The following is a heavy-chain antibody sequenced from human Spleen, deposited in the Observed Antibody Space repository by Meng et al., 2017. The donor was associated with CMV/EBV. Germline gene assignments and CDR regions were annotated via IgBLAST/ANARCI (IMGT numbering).Heavy chain of an antibody. D-gene: IGHD3-22*01. Sequence: SETLSLTCTVSGGSISSSSYYWGWIRQPPGKGLEWIGSIYYSGSTYYNPSLKSRVTISVDTSKNQFSLKLSSVTAADTAVYYCARAGGYYYDSSGYADYWGQGTLVTVSS. J-gene: IGHJ4*02. CDR1: GGSISSSSYY. CDR2: IYYSGST. CDR3: ARAGGYYYDSSGYADY. V-gene: IGHV4-39*07.